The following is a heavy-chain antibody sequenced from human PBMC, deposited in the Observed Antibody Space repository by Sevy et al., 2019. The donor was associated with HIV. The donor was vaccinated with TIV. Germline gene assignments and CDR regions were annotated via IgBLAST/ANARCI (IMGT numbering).Heavy chain of an antibody. CDR3: AQGTFGGFEF. CDR2: IKADGSDK. D-gene: IGHD3-16*01. Sequence: GGLLRLSCAASGFTFSANWMNWVRQAPGKGLEWVANIKADGSDKYYVDALEGRFSSSRDNAKNLLFLQMNSLRDEGTAVYYCAQGTFGGFEFWGQGTLVTVSS. V-gene: IGHV3-7*01. CDR1: GFTFSANW. J-gene: IGHJ4*02.